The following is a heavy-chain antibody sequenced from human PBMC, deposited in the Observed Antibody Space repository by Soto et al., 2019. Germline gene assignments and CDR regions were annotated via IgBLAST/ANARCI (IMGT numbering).Heavy chain of an antibody. Sequence: QVQLVQSGAEVKKPGASVKVSCKASGNTFTSYDINWVRQATGQGLEWMGWMNPNSGNTGYAQKFQGRVTMTRNTSIRTAYMELSSLRSEDTAVYYCARAWPRSNVVVVAATPRYYFDYWGQGTLVTVSS. CDR3: ARAWPRSNVVVVAATPRYYFDY. J-gene: IGHJ4*02. CDR2: MNPNSGNT. D-gene: IGHD2-15*01. V-gene: IGHV1-8*01. CDR1: GNTFTSYD.